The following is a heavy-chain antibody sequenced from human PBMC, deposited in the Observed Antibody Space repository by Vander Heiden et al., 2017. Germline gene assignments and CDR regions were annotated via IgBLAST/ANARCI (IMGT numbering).Heavy chain of an antibody. V-gene: IGHV3-21*01. J-gene: IGHJ4*02. CDR3: ARYGYSYGHAPFYY. CDR1: ELTFSSYS. CDR2: ISSSSSYI. D-gene: IGHD5-18*01. Sequence: EVQLVESGGGLVKPGGSLRLSCAASELTFSSYSMNRVRQAPGKGLEWVSAISSSSSYIYYADSVKGRFTISRDNAKNSLYLQMNSLRAEDTAVYYCARYGYSYGHAPFYYWGQGTLVTVSS.